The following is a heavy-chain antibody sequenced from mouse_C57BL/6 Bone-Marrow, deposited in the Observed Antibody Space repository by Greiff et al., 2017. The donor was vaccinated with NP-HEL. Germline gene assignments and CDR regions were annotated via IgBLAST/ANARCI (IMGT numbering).Heavy chain of an antibody. V-gene: IGHV5-9*01. Sequence: DVMLVESGGGLVKPGGSLKLSCAASGFTFSSYTMSWVRQTPEKRLEWVATISGGGGNTYYPDSVKGRFTISRDNAKNTLYLQMSSLRSEDTALYYCARGGYYDYDGGCYFDYWGQGTTLTVSS. D-gene: IGHD2-4*01. CDR2: ISGGGGNT. CDR3: ARGGYYDYDGGCYFDY. J-gene: IGHJ2*01. CDR1: GFTFSSYT.